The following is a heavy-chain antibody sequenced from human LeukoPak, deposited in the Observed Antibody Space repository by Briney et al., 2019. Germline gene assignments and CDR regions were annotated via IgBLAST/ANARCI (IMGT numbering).Heavy chain of an antibody. Sequence: GGSLRLSCAASGFTFSSYSMNWVRQAPGKGLEWVSYISSSGSTIYYADSVKGRFTISRDNSKNTLYLQMNSLRAEDTAVYYCAAGDFWSGYNDYWGQGTLVTVSS. CDR3: AAGDFWSGYNDY. J-gene: IGHJ4*02. CDR2: ISSSGSTI. D-gene: IGHD3-3*01. CDR1: GFTFSSYS. V-gene: IGHV3-48*01.